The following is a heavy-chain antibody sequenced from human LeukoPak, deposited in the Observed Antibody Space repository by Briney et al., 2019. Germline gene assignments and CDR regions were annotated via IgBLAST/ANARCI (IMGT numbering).Heavy chain of an antibody. V-gene: IGHV1-3*01. D-gene: IGHD3-10*01. CDR2: INPDNGNA. Sequence: ASVKVSCKASGYPFISYVIHWVRQAPGQRLEWMGWINPDNGNAEYSQKFQGRITITRDPSATTAYMGLSSLRSEDMAVYYCAKDRGGTGDFDYWGQGTLVTVSS. CDR1: GYPFISYV. CDR3: AKDRGGTGDFDY. J-gene: IGHJ4*02.